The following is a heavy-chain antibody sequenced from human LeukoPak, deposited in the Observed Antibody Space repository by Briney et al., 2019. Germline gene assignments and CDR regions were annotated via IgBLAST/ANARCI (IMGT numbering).Heavy chain of an antibody. CDR1: GYTFTSYG. D-gene: IGHD6-19*01. V-gene: IGHV1-18*01. CDR3: VSYSSGPPYYYYYGMDV. Sequence: ASVKVSCKASGYTFTSYGISWVRQAPGQGLEWMGWISAYNGNTSYAQKLQGRVTMTTDTSTSTAYMELRSLRSDDTAVYYCVSYSSGPPYYYYYGMDVWGQGTTVTVSS. CDR2: ISAYNGNT. J-gene: IGHJ6*02.